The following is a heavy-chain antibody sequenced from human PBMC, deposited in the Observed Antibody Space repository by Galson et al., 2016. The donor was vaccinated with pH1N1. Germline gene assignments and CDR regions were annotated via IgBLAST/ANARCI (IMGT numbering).Heavy chain of an antibody. J-gene: IGHJ4*02. CDR3: AHSSQDCTGGVCYWGFDY. D-gene: IGHD2-8*02. CDR2: IYWDDDK. CDR1: GFSLSTSGVG. Sequence: PALVKPTQTLTLTCTFSGFSLSTSGVGVGWIRQPPGKALEWLALIYWDDDKRYSPSLKSRLTITKDTSKNQVVLTMTNMDPVDTATYCCAHSSQDCTGGVCYWGFDYWSQGTLVTVSS. V-gene: IGHV2-5*02.